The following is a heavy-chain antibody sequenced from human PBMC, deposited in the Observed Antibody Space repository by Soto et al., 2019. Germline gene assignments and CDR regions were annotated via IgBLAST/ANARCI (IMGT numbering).Heavy chain of an antibody. CDR1: GFTFSNAW. CDR3: TTARIAAAGHPDYYYYYGMDV. CDR2: IKSKTDGGTT. Sequence: PWGSLRLSCAASGFTFSNAWMSWVRQAPGTGLEWVGRIKSKTDGGTTDYAAPVKGRFTISRDDSKNTLYLQMNSLKTEDTAVYYCTTARIAAAGHPDYYYYYGMDVWGQGTTVTVSS. J-gene: IGHJ6*02. V-gene: IGHV3-15*01. D-gene: IGHD6-13*01.